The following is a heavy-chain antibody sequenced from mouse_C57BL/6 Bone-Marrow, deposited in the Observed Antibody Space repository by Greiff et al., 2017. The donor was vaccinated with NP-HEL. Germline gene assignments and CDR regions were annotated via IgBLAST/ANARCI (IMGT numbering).Heavy chain of an antibody. Sequence: EVMLVESGGGLVKPGGSLKLSCAASRFTFSDYGMHWVRQAPEKGLEWVAYISSGSSTIYYADTVKGRFTISRDNAKNTLFLQMTSLRSEDTAMYYCARIYYGNWYFDVWGTGTTVTVSS. CDR3: ARIYYGNWYFDV. CDR2: ISSGSSTI. V-gene: IGHV5-17*01. J-gene: IGHJ1*03. CDR1: RFTFSDYG. D-gene: IGHD2-1*01.